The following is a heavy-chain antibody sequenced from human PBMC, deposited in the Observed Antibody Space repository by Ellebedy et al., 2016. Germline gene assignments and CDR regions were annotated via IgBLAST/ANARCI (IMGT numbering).Heavy chain of an antibody. D-gene: IGHD5-24*01. CDR1: GFTFSSHG. CDR3: AKDRGYNAGFMDV. V-gene: IGHV3-30*18. Sequence: GGSLRLXXAASGFTFSSHGMHWVRQAPGKGLEWVALISYDGSNKYYADSVKGRFTISRDNSKNTLYLQVNSLRAKDTAVYYCAKDRGYNAGFMDVWGKGTTVTVS. J-gene: IGHJ6*03. CDR2: ISYDGSNK.